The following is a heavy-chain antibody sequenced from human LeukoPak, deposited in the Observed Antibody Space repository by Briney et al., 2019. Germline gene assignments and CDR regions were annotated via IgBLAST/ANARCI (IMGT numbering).Heavy chain of an antibody. D-gene: IGHD6-6*01. J-gene: IGHJ3*02. CDR2: INTNTGNP. Sequence: ASVKVSCKASGYSFTGHYMHWVRQAPGQGLEWMGWINTNTGNPTYAQGFTGRFVFSLDTSVSTAYLQISSLKAEDTAVYYCAREYSSSSGPGGVAFDIWGQGTMVTVSS. CDR3: AREYSSSSGPGGVAFDI. V-gene: IGHV7-4-1*02. CDR1: GYSFTGHY.